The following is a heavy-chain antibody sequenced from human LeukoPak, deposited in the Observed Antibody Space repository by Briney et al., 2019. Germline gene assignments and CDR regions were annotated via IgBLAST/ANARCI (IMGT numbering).Heavy chain of an antibody. CDR1: GGSISSYY. CDR3: ARGHYYDSSGLFDY. Sequence: PSETLSLTCTVSGGSISSYYWSWIRQPPGKGLEWIGYIYYSGSTNYNPSLKSRVTISVGTSKNQFSLKLSSVTAADTAVYYCARGHYYDSSGLFDYWGQGTLVTVSS. CDR2: IYYSGST. D-gene: IGHD3-22*01. V-gene: IGHV4-59*01. J-gene: IGHJ4*02.